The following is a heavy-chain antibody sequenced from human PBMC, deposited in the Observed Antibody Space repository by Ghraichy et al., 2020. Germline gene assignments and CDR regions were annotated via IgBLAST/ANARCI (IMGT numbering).Heavy chain of an antibody. V-gene: IGHV3-9*01. CDR2: INWDSGTI. CDR1: GFTFDDYS. CDR3: AKDNDYGDYGYYYYAMDV. D-gene: IGHD4-17*01. Sequence: GGSLRLSCAASGFTFDDYSMHWVRQAPGKGLEWVSSINWDSGTIVYADSVRGRFTISRDNAKKSLYLQMNSLRVEDTALYYCAKDNDYGDYGYYYYAMDVWGQGITVTVSS. J-gene: IGHJ6*02.